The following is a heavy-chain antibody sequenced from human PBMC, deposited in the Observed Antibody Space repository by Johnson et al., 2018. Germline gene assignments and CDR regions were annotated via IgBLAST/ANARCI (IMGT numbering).Heavy chain of an antibody. CDR1: GFTFSSYG. D-gene: IGHD3/OR15-3a*01. V-gene: IGHV3-33*01. J-gene: IGHJ1*01. Sequence: QLVESGGGVVQPGRSLRLSCVASGFTFSSYGMHWVRQTPGKGLEWVAVIWYDGSNKYYADSVKGRFTISRDTSNNTLYLQMNSLRDEETAWYYGARDILLWFVDRTGAGMGVWGQGTLVTVSS. CDR2: IWYDGSNK. CDR3: ARDILLWFVDRTGAGMGV.